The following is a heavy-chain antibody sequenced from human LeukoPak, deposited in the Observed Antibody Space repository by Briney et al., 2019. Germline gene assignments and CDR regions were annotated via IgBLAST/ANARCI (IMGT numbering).Heavy chain of an antibody. V-gene: IGHV4-39*01. Sequence: SETLSLTCTVSGGSISSSNYYWGWIRQPPGKGLEWIGSIYYSGSTYYNPSLKSRVTISVDTSKNQFALKLRSVNAADTAVYYCAHFRGGAFDFWGQGTMVTVSA. CDR3: AHFRGGAFDF. J-gene: IGHJ3*01. CDR1: GGSISSSNYY. CDR2: IYYSGST. D-gene: IGHD3-16*01.